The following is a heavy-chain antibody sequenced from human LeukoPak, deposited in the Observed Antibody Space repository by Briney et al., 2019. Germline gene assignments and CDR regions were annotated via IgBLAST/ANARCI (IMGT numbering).Heavy chain of an antibody. D-gene: IGHD3-3*01. V-gene: IGHV4-4*02. Sequence: PSGTLSLTCAVSGGSISSSNWWSWVRQPPGKGLEWIGEIYHSGSTNYNPSLKSRVTISVDTSKNQFSLKLSSVTAADTAVYYCARGFRSGLTFYFDYWGQGTLVTVSS. CDR2: IYHSGST. CDR1: GGSISSSNW. CDR3: ARGFRSGLTFYFDY. J-gene: IGHJ4*02.